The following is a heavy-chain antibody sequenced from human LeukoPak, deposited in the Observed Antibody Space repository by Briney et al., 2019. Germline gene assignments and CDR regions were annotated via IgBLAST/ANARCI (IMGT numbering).Heavy chain of an antibody. CDR3: ARVSGSGSYSDYFDY. V-gene: IGHV4-61*01. Sequence: SETLSLTCTVSGGSVSSGNYCWSWIRQPPGKGLEWIGYIYYSGSTNYNPALKSRVTISVDTSKNQFSLKLSSVTAADTAVYHCARVSGSGSYSDYFDYWGQGTLVTVSS. D-gene: IGHD3-10*01. J-gene: IGHJ4*02. CDR2: IYYSGST. CDR1: GGSVSSGNYC.